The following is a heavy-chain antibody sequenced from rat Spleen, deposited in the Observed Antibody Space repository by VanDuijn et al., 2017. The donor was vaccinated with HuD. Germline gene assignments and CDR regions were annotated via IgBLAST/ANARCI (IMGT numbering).Heavy chain of an antibody. Sequence: EVQLVESGGGLVQPGRSLKLSCVASGFTFNNYWMTWVRQGTTKGPEWVATISTGGGNTYYPDSVKGRFTISRDNAKSSLYLQMDSLRSEDTATYYCARQKGSTTGDYWGQGVMVTVSS. D-gene: IGHD1-8*01. CDR3: ARQKGSTTGDY. V-gene: IGHV5-25*01. CDR1: GFTFNNYW. J-gene: IGHJ2*01. CDR2: ISTGGGNT.